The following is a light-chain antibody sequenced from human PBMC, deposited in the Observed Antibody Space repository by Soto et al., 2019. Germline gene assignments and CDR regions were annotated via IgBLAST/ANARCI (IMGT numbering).Light chain of an antibody. CDR2: EES. V-gene: IGKV1-9*01. J-gene: IGKJ4*01. CDR1: QAVPNN. CDR3: QQVKTYPRT. Sequence: DIHLTQSPSFLSASVGDRVTITCRPSQAVPNNMAWYQQKPGKPPKLLIYEESTLHSGVPSRFSGRKSGTQFTLTIDSLRPEDLATYYCQQVKTYPRTFGGGTKVEIK.